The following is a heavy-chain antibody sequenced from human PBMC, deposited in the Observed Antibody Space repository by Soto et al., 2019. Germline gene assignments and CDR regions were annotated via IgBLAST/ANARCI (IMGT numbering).Heavy chain of an antibody. Sequence: PGGSLRLSCAASGFTFSSYGMHWVRQAPGKGLEWVAVISYDGSNKYYADSVKGRFTISRDNSKNTLYLQMNSLRAEDTAVYYCAKVPSSHYYYYGMDVWRQGTTVTVSS. CDR3: AKVPSSHYYYYGMDV. D-gene: IGHD6-6*01. CDR1: GFTFSSYG. CDR2: ISYDGSNK. J-gene: IGHJ6*02. V-gene: IGHV3-30*18.